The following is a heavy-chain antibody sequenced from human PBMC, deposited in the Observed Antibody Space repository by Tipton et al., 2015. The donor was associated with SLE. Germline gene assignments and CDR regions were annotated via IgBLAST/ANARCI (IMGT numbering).Heavy chain of an antibody. CDR1: GFTFSNYW. CDR3: ARRWNLYYFDY. V-gene: IGHV3-21*01. J-gene: IGHJ4*02. D-gene: IGHD1-1*01. CDR2: ISSSGSYI. Sequence: SLRLSCEVSGFTFSNYWMSWVRQAPGKGLEWVSSISSSGSYIYYADSVKGRFTISRDNAKDSLYLQMNSLRAEDTAVYYCARRWNLYYFDYWGQGTLVTVSS.